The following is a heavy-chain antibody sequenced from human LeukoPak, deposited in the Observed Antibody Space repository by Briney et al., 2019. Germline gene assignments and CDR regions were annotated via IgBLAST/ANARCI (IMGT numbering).Heavy chain of an antibody. D-gene: IGHD3-22*01. CDR3: ARGYYYDSSGYFAGVC. Sequence: QPGGSLRLSCAASGFTFSSYWMHWVRQAPGKGLVWVSRINSDGSSTSYADSVKGRFTISRDNAKNTLYLQMNSLRAEDTAVYYCARGYYYDSSGYFAGVCRGQGTLVTVSS. CDR2: INSDGSST. CDR1: GFTFSSYW. V-gene: IGHV3-74*01. J-gene: IGHJ4*02.